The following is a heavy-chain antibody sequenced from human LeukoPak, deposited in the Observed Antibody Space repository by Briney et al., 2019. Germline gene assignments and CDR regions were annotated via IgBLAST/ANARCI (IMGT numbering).Heavy chain of an antibody. CDR3: ARSKVVTAIFDAFDI. CDR1: GGTFSSYA. Sequence: SVKVSCTASGGTFSSYAISWVRQAPGQGLEWMGGIIPIFGTANYAQKFQGRVTITADESTSTAYVELSSLRSEDTAVYYCARSKVVTAIFDAFDIWGQGTMITVSS. D-gene: IGHD2-21*02. J-gene: IGHJ3*02. CDR2: IIPIFGTA. V-gene: IGHV1-69*01.